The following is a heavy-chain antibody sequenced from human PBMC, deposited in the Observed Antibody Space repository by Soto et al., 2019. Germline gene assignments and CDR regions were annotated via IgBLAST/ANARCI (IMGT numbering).Heavy chain of an antibody. CDR1: GFTFSDYY. J-gene: IGHJ4*02. CDR3: ARAHYGDYGGSDY. D-gene: IGHD4-17*01. CDR2: ISSSSSYT. V-gene: IGHV3-11*06. Sequence: PGGSLRLSCAASGFTFSDYYMSWIRQAPGKGLEWVSYISSSSSYTNYADSVKGRFTISRDNAKNSLYLQMNSLRAEDTAVYYCARAHYGDYGGSDYWGQGTLVTVSS.